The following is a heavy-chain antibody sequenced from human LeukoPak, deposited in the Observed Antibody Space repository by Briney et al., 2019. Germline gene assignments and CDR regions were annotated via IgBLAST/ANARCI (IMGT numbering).Heavy chain of an antibody. CDR3: ARANCSSTSCAPDY. CDR1: GYTFTSYY. V-gene: IGHV1-46*01. D-gene: IGHD2-2*01. CDR2: IDPSGGST. Sequence: GASVKVSCKASGYTFTSYYMHWVRQAPGQGLEWMGIIDPSGGSTIYAQIFQGRVTMTRDTSTSTVYMELSRLRSEDTAVYYCARANCSSTSCAPDYWGQGMLVTVSS. J-gene: IGHJ4*02.